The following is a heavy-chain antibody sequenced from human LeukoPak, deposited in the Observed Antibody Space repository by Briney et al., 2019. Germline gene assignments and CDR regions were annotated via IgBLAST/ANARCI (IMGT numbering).Heavy chain of an antibody. CDR2: ISSDGTTT. Sequence: GGSLRLSCAASGFTFSSYEMNWVRQAPGKGLEWISYISSDGTTTYYADSVKGRFTISRDSAKNSLSLQMNSLRAEDTAVYYCAREGGSGWNWFDPWGQGTAVTVSS. CDR1: GFTFSSYE. CDR3: AREGGSGWNWFDP. V-gene: IGHV3-48*03. J-gene: IGHJ5*02. D-gene: IGHD6-19*01.